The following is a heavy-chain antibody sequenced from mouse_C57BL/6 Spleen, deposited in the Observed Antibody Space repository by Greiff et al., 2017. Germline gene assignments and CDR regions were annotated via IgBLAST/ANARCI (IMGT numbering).Heavy chain of an antibody. V-gene: IGHV1-4*01. Sequence: VQLQQSGAELARPGASVKMSCKASGYTFTSYTMHWVKQRPGQGLEWIGYINPSSGYTKYNQKFKDKATLTADNSYSTAYMQLSSLTSEDSAVYYCARSRLDYYGSSYDFDYWGQGTTLTVSS. CDR3: ARSRLDYYGSSYDFDY. D-gene: IGHD1-1*01. J-gene: IGHJ2*01. CDR1: GYTFTSYT. CDR2: INPSSGYT.